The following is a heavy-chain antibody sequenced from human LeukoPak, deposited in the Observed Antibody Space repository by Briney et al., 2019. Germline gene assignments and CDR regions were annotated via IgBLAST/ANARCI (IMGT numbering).Heavy chain of an antibody. D-gene: IGHD1-26*01. CDR1: GFTFSTYA. CDR3: ARESGGDLGEAFDI. CDR2: IGGSSTSL. Sequence: PGGSLRLSCAASGFTFSTYAMNWVRQAPGEGLEWVSSIGGSSTSLYYADSLKGRFTISRDNAKNSLYLQLNSLRAEDTALYYCARESGGDLGEAFDIWGQGTMVTVSS. V-gene: IGHV3-21*01. J-gene: IGHJ3*02.